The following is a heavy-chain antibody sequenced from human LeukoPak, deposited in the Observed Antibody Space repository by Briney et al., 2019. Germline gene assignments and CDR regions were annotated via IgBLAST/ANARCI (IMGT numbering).Heavy chain of an antibody. D-gene: IGHD7-27*01. V-gene: IGHV1-24*01. CDR1: GSTLTEFS. CDR2: FVPEDDET. Sequence: ASVKVSCKVSGSTLTEFSIHWVRQAPGKGIEWMGGFVPEDDETIYAQSFQGRVTMTEDTSTDTAYMELSSLRSEDTAMYYCATIAPGDLFDSWGQGTLVTASS. CDR3: ATIAPGDLFDS. J-gene: IGHJ4*02.